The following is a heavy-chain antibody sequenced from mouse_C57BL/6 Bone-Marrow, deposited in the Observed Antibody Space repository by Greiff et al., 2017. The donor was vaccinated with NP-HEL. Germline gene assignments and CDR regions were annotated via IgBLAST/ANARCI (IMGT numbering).Heavy chain of an antibody. D-gene: IGHD2-3*01. CDR3: ARIYDGYYGFDY. Sequence: QVQLKQPGAELVMPGATVKLSCKASGYTFTSYWMHWVKQRPGQGLEWIGEIDPSDSYTNYNQKFKGKSTLTVDKSSSTAYMQLSSLTSEDSAVYYCARIYDGYYGFDYWGQGTTLTVSS. CDR1: GYTFTSYW. J-gene: IGHJ2*01. CDR2: IDPSDSYT. V-gene: IGHV1-69*01.